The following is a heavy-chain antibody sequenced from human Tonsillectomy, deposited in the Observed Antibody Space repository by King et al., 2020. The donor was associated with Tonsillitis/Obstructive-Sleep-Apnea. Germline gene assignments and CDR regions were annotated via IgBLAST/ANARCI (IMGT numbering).Heavy chain of an antibody. CDR1: GLTFSDYY. Sequence: VQLVESGGGLVKPGGSLRLSCAASGLTFSDYYMSWIRQAPGKGLEWVSYISSSGRNRYYADSVKGRFTISRDNDKNSLYLQMKSLRAEDTAVYYCARDRDNWNHDAFDIWGQGTMVTVSS. D-gene: IGHD1-14*01. V-gene: IGHV3-11*01. J-gene: IGHJ3*02. CDR3: ARDRDNWNHDAFDI. CDR2: ISSSGRNR.